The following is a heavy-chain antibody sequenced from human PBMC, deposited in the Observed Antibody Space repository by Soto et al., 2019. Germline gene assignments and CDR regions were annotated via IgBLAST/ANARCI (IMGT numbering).Heavy chain of an antibody. CDR1: GFTFSSYA. CDR3: AKDAGGDKNGARRYYYYGMDV. J-gene: IGHJ6*02. Sequence: PGGSLRLSCAASGFTFSSYAMSWVRQAPGRGLEWVSAISGSGGSTYYADSVKGRFTISRDNSKNTLYLQMNSLRAEDTAVYYCAKDAGGDKNGARRYYYYGMDVWGQGTTVTVSS. V-gene: IGHV3-23*01. CDR2: ISGSGGST. D-gene: IGHD2-21*02.